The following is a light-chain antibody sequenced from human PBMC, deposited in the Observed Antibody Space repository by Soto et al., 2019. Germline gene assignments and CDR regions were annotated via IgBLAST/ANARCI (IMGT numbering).Light chain of an antibody. V-gene: IGLV2-14*03. J-gene: IGLJ1*01. CDR2: DVF. CDR1: SSDVGGFNY. CDR3: TSWTSTSTYV. Sequence: QSALTQDASVSGSPGQSITISCTGTSSDVGGFNYVSWYQQHPGKAPKLMIYDVFTRPSGVSNRFSGSKSGNTASLTIYALQAEDEADYYCTSWTSTSTYVFGSGTKVTVL.